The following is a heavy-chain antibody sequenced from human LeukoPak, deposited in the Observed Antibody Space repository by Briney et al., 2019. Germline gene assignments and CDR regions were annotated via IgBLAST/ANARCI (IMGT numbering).Heavy chain of an antibody. J-gene: IGHJ4*02. V-gene: IGHV3-30*03. Sequence: GGSLRLSCAASGFTSSSYGMHWVRQAPGKGLEWVAVISYDGSNIYYVDSVKGRFTISRDNSKNTLYLQMNSLRAEDTAVYYCARESSAAFSYYFDYWGQGTLVTVSS. CDR1: GFTSSSYG. CDR3: ARESSAAFSYYFDY. CDR2: ISYDGSNI. D-gene: IGHD3-16*02.